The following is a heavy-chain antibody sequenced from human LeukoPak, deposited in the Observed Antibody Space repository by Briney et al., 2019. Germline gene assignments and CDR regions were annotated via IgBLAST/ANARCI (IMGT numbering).Heavy chain of an antibody. CDR3: AKRGDSSGYNDY. Sequence: GGSLRLSCAASGFTFSSYAMRWVRQAPGKGLEWVSAITGGGVNIYYADSVKGRLTISRDNSKNTLYLQMNSLRAEDTAVYYCAKRGDSSGYNDYWGQGTLVTVSS. CDR2: ITGGGVNI. V-gene: IGHV3-23*01. CDR1: GFTFSSYA. J-gene: IGHJ4*02. D-gene: IGHD5-24*01.